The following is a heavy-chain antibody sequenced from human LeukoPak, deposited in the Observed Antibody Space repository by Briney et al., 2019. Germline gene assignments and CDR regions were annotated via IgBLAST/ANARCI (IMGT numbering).Heavy chain of an antibody. CDR3: AKGRGASGLYGLCFDS. Sequence: GGSLRLSCASSGFTFRSFGMHWVRQAPGKGLEWVAFISYDEINQYYADSVKGRFTISRDNSKNTLYLEMNSLRFEDTAMYYCAKGRGASGLYGLCFDSGGQGTLVTVSS. J-gene: IGHJ4*02. CDR1: GFTFRSFG. D-gene: IGHD6-19*01. CDR2: ISYDEINQ. V-gene: IGHV3-30*02.